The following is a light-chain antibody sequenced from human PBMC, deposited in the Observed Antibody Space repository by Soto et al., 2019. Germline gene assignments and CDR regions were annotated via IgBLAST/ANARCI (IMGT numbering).Light chain of an antibody. CDR3: LHDKALPRRT. J-gene: IGKJ1*01. CDR2: GAS. V-gene: IGKV3-11*01. Sequence: GVTKSAATVSLSQGERATLSCRASQSVRSYLAWYQQKPGQAPRLLIYGASTRATGIPARFSGSGSGTDFTLTISFLEPEDFAVQDCLHDKALPRRTFCQRTKL. CDR1: QSVRSY.